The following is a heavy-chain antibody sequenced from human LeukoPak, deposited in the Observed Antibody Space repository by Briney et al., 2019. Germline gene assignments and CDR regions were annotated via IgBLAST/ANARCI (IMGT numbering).Heavy chain of an antibody. J-gene: IGHJ4*02. D-gene: IGHD6-13*01. CDR3: ARVLRSSLFDY. CDR1: GFTFSDYY. Sequence: GGSLRLSCAASGFTFSDYYMSWIRQAPGKGVEWVSYISSSGSTIYYADSVKGRFTISRDNAKNSLYLQMNSLRAEDTAVYYCARVLRSSLFDYWGQGTLVTVSS. V-gene: IGHV3-11*01. CDR2: ISSSGSTI.